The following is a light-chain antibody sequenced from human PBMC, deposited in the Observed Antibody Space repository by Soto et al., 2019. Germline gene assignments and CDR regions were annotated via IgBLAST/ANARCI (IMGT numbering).Light chain of an antibody. J-gene: IGLJ1*01. CDR3: CSFSRSTTLDYV. Sequence: QSALTQPASVSGSPGQSITISCTGTRLDVGGYNYVSWYQQHPGKAPKLIIYEVTNRPSGVSDRSSGSKSDNTASLTISGLQTEDEADYYCCSFSRSTTLDYVFGTGTKLTVL. CDR1: RLDVGGYNY. V-gene: IGLV2-14*03. CDR2: EVT.